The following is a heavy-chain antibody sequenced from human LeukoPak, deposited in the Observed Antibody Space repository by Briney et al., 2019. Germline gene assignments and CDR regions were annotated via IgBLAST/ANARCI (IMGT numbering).Heavy chain of an antibody. CDR1: GGSISSYY. Sequence: SETLSLTCTVSGGSISSYYWSWIRQPAGKGLEWIGRICTSGSTNYNPSLKSRVTMSVDTSKNQFSLKLSSVTAADTAVYYCARDGFPIGAFDIWGQGTMVTVSS. J-gene: IGHJ3*02. D-gene: IGHD2-21*01. CDR3: ARDGFPIGAFDI. V-gene: IGHV4-4*07. CDR2: ICTSGST.